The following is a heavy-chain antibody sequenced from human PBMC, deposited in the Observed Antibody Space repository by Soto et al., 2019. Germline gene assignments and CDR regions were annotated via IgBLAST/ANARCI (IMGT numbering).Heavy chain of an antibody. CDR2: ISGSGGST. CDR1: GFTFSSYA. CDR3: AKCGDTRSGSYLGYYYYGMDV. D-gene: IGHD1-26*01. V-gene: IGHV3-23*01. J-gene: IGHJ6*02. Sequence: GGSLRLSCAASGFTFSSYAMSWVRQAPGKGLEWVSAISGSGGSTYYADSVKGRFTISRDNSKNTLYLQMNSLRAEDTAVYYCAKCGDTRSGSYLGYYYYGMDVWGQGTTVIVSS.